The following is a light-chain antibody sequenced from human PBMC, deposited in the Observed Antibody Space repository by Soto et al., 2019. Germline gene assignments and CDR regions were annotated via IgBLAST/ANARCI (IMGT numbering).Light chain of an antibody. CDR1: QSVSNN. CDR2: YAS. CDR3: QQYNHWPPIT. V-gene: IGKV3-15*01. J-gene: IGKJ5*01. Sequence: EIIMTQSPATLSVSPGERATLSCRASQSVSNNLAWYQQKPGQAPRLLIYYASTRATDIPARFSGSGSGTEFTLTISSLQSEDFALYYCQQYNHWPPITFGQGTRLEVK.